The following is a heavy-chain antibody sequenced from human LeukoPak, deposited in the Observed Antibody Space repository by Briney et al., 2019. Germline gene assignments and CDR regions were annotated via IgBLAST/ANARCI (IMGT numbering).Heavy chain of an antibody. D-gene: IGHD2-2*01. CDR3: TTDVVPAAVDAFDI. V-gene: IGHV3-15*01. CDR1: GFTFSSYW. CDR2: IKSKTDGGTT. Sequence: GGSLRLSCAASGFTFSSYWMSWVRQAPGKGLEWVGRIKSKTDGGTTDYAAPVKGRFTISRDDSKNTLYLQMNSLKTEDTAVYYCTTDVVPAAVDAFDIWGQGTMVTVSS. J-gene: IGHJ3*02.